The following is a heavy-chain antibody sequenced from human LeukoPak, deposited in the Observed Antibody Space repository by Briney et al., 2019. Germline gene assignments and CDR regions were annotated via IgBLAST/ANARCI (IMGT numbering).Heavy chain of an antibody. J-gene: IGHJ4*02. D-gene: IGHD6-19*01. V-gene: IGHV3-21*01. CDR1: GFTFSSYS. Sequence: GGSLRLSCAASGFTFSSYSMNWVRQAPGKGLEWVSSISSSSSYIYYADSVKGRFTISRDNAKNTLYLQMNSLRAEDTAVYYCARGVVAGRESYWGQGTLVTVSS. CDR2: ISSSSSYI. CDR3: ARGVVAGRESY.